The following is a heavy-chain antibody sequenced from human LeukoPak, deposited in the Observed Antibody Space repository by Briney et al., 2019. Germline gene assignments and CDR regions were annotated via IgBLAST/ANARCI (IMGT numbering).Heavy chain of an antibody. CDR3: TRSGTYVFDF. CDR1: GFTFSNYW. V-gene: IGHV3-7*01. CDR2: IKQDGGDI. Sequence: GGSLTLSCAASGFTFSNYWMSWVRQAPGKGLEWVANIKQDGGDIYYVDSVKGRFTISRDNAKNSLYLQMNSLRAEDTAVYYRTRSGTYVFDFWGQGTLVTVSS. D-gene: IGHD1-26*01. J-gene: IGHJ4*02.